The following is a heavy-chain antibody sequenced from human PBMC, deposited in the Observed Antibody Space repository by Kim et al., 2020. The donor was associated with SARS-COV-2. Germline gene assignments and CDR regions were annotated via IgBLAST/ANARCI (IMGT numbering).Heavy chain of an antibody. CDR2: INPNGSGK. D-gene: IGHD3-10*01. CDR3: AKEDWFRFDY. V-gene: IGHV3-7*03. CDR1: GLSFSNYF. J-gene: IGHJ4*02. Sequence: GGSLRLSCAVSGLSFSNYFMSWVRQGPGKGLEWVAKINPNGSGKYYADSVKGRFTISRDNAKNSLHLAMNSLRAEDTAVYYCAKEDWFRFDYWGQGTLVTVSS.